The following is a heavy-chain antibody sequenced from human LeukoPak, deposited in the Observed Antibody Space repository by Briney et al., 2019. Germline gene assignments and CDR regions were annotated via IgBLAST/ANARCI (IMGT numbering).Heavy chain of an antibody. CDR1: GFTFSKYW. Sequence: PGGSLRLSCAASGFTFSKYWMLWVRQAPGKGLESVSRINTDGTVTTYADSVKGRFTVSRDNADNTMLLQMNSVGDEDTAVYYCATKQWLAPPPDSWGQGTPVTVSS. CDR3: ATKQWLAPPPDS. CDR2: INTDGTVT. V-gene: IGHV3-74*01. D-gene: IGHD6-19*01. J-gene: IGHJ4*02.